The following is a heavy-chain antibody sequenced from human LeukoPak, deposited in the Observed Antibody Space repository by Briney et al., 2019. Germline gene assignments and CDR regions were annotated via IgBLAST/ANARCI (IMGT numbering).Heavy chain of an antibody. J-gene: IGHJ4*02. CDR3: ARRDDSSKHFDY. Sequence: GESLQISCKGSGYSFSSYWIGWVRQMPGKGLVWMGIIYPGDSDTRYSPSFQGQVTISADKSISTAYLQWSSLKASDTAMYFCARRDDSSKHFDYCGQGTLVTVSS. V-gene: IGHV5-51*01. CDR2: IYPGDSDT. D-gene: IGHD6-13*01. CDR1: GYSFSSYW.